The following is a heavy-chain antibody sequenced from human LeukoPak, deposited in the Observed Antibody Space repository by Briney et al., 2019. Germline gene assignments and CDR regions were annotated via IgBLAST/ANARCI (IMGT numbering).Heavy chain of an antibody. CDR1: GGSFSGYY. Sequence: SETLSLTCAVYGGSFSGYYWSWIRQPPGKGLEWIGEINHSGSTNYNPSLKSRVTISIDTAKNKFSLKLSSVTATDTAVYYCARALGVVGSSCFDRWGRGSLVTVSS. CDR3: ARALGVVGSSCFDR. CDR2: INHSGST. J-gene: IGHJ2*01. V-gene: IGHV4-34*01. D-gene: IGHD2-15*01.